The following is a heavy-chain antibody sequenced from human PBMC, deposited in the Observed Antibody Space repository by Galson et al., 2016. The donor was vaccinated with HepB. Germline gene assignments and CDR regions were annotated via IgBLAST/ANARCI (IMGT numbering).Heavy chain of an antibody. CDR3: AKGDSGGYPRGDK. Sequence: SLRLSCAASGFPFNNYAMSWVRQAPGKGLEWVSCISGSGGTTSYADSVKGRFTISRDNSKNTLYLQMNSLRAEDTAIYYCAKGDSGGYPRGDKWGQGTLVTVSS. D-gene: IGHD3-22*01. J-gene: IGHJ4*02. CDR1: GFPFNNYA. CDR2: ISGSGGTT. V-gene: IGHV3-23*01.